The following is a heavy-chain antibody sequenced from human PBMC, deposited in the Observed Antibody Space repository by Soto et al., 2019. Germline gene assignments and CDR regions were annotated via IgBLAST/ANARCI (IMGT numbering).Heavy chain of an antibody. Sequence: PGGSLRLSCVVYEFPFSNYWMSWARQAPGKGLEWVAKINQDGSDISYVDSVKGRFTISRDNAKNSLYLQMNSLRAEDTAVYYCSTQFDYWAQGALVTVSS. V-gene: IGHV3-7*05. D-gene: IGHD2-2*01. J-gene: IGHJ4*02. CDR1: EFPFSNYW. CDR2: INQDGSDI. CDR3: STQFDY.